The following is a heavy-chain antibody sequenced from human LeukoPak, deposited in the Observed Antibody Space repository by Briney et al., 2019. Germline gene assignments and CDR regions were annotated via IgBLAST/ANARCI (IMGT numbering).Heavy chain of an antibody. CDR1: GGSFSGYY. Sequence: SETLSLTCAVYGGSFSGYYWSWIRQPPGKGLEWIGEINHSGSTNHNPSLKSRVTISVDTYKNQFSLKLSSVTAADTAVYYCARHLGCSSTSCYNVRFDPWGQGTLVTVSS. D-gene: IGHD2-2*02. CDR2: INHSGST. CDR3: ARHLGCSSTSCYNVRFDP. V-gene: IGHV4-34*01. J-gene: IGHJ5*02.